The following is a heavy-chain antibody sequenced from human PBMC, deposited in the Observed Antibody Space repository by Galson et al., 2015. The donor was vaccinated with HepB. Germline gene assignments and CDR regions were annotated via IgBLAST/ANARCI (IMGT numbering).Heavy chain of an antibody. V-gene: IGHV6-1*01. D-gene: IGHD5-18*01. CDR3: ARDPDTAMGTSFDY. Sequence: CAISGDSVSSNSAAWNWIRQSPSRGLEWLGRTYYRSKWYNDYAASVKSRITINPDTSKNQFSLQLNSVTPEDTAVYYCARDPDTAMGTSFDYWGQGTLVTVSS. J-gene: IGHJ4*02. CDR2: TYYRSKWYN. CDR1: GDSVSSNSAA.